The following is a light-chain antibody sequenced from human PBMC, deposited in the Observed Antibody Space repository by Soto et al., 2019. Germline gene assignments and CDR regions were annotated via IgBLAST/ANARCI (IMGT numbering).Light chain of an antibody. J-gene: IGKJ4*01. CDR1: QRISTF. Sequence: DIQMTQSPSSVSASVGDRVTITCRASQRISTFLNWYQQKPGKAPNLLIYAASSLQSGVPSRFSGGGSGTDFTLPISGLQPEELGTYYCQQSYTTPRTFGGGTQVKIK. CDR3: QQSYTTPRT. CDR2: AAS. V-gene: IGKV1-39*01.